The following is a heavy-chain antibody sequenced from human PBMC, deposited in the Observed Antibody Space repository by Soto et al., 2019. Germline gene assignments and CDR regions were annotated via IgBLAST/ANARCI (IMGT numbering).Heavy chain of an antibody. CDR2: ISHSGST. CDR3: ARGSGSTVTPVYWYFDL. V-gene: IGHV4-30-2*01. J-gene: IGHJ2*01. D-gene: IGHD3-10*01. CDR1: GVSISSGAYS. Sequence: QLQLQESGSGLVKPSQTLSLICAVSGVSISSGAYSWSWVRQPPGKGLEWIGYISHSGSTSYNPSLISRVTISVDRSKNQFSLRLTSVTAADTAVYFCARGSGSTVTPVYWYFDLWGRGTLVTVSS.